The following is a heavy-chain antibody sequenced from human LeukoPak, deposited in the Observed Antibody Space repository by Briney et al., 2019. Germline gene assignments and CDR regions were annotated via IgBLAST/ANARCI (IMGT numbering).Heavy chain of an antibody. J-gene: IGHJ2*01. Sequence: SETLSLTCTVSGYSISSFYWSWIRQPAGKGLEWIGRIYTSGSTKYNPSLKSRVTMSVDTSKNQFSLKLTSVTAADTAVYYCAREAEKFVGYASSGYYPRNYWYFDPWGRGTLVIVSS. CDR1: GYSISSFY. CDR3: AREAEKFVGYASSGYYPRNYWYFDP. D-gene: IGHD3-22*01. V-gene: IGHV4-4*07. CDR2: IYTSGST.